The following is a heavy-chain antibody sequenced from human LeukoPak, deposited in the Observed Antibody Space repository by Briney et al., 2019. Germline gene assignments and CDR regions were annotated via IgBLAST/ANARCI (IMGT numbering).Heavy chain of an antibody. CDR2: ISGSGTTI. CDR3: ARDPYHYASEN. CDR1: GFTFSDYY. Sequence: AGGSLRLSCAASGFTFSDYYVTWIRQAPGKGLEWVSYISGSGTTIYYAGSVKGRFTVSRDNAKNSLFLQMNSLRSEDTAVYYCARDPYHYASENWGQGTLVTVPS. V-gene: IGHV3-11*04. D-gene: IGHD3-10*01. J-gene: IGHJ4*02.